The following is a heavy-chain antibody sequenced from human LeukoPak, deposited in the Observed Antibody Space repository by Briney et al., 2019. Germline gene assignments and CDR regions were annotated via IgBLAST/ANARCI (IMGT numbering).Heavy chain of an antibody. V-gene: IGHV3-72*01. CDR3: ARSGNDAAFDI. CDR1: GFTFSDHY. D-gene: IGHD1-1*01. Sequence: GGSLRLSCAASGFTFSDHYMDWVRQAPGKGLEWVGRTRNKANSYTTEYAASVKGRFTISRDDSKNSLYLQMNSLKTEDTAVYYCARSGNDAAFDIWGQGTMVTVSS. J-gene: IGHJ3*02. CDR2: TRNKANSYTT.